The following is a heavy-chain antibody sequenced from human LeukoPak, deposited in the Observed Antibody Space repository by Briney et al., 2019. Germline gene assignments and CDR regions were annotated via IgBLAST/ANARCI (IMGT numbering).Heavy chain of an antibody. CDR1: GFTFSNYA. J-gene: IGHJ6*03. V-gene: IGHV3-7*01. Sequence: GGSLRLSCAASGFTFSNYAMSWVRQAPGKGLEWVANIKQDGSEKYYVDSVKGRFTISRDNAKNSLYLQMNSLRAEDTAVYYSARLGPNAAGYYYYLDVWGKGTTVTVSS. CDR2: IKQDGSEK. D-gene: IGHD1-14*01. CDR3: ARLGPNAAGYYYYLDV.